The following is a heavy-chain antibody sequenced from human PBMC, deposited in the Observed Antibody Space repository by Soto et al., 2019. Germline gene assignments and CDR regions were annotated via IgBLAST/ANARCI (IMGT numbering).Heavy chain of an antibody. D-gene: IGHD2-15*01. Sequence: PSETLSLTCAVSGYSISSGYYWVWIRQPPGKGLEWIGTIYHSGSTYYNPSLKSRVTISVDTSENQFSLKLSSVTAADTAVYYCAISAAGYCTSCTCSHYFDYWGQGTLVTVSS. V-gene: IGHV4-38-2*01. CDR2: IYHSGST. J-gene: IGHJ4*02. CDR1: GYSISSGYY. CDR3: AISAAGYCTSCTCSHYFDY.